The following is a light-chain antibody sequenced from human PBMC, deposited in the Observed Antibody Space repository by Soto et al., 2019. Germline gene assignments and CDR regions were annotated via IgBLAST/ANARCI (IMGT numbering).Light chain of an antibody. CDR1: QSVSSN. Sequence: EIVMTQSPVTLSVSPGERATLSCRAGQSVSSNLAWYQQKPGQAPRLLIYGASTRATGIPARFSGSGSGTDFTLTISGLEPEDSAVYYCQQYGSSPTWTFGQGTKVDIK. J-gene: IGKJ1*01. CDR2: GAS. CDR3: QQYGSSPTWT. V-gene: IGKV3-20*01.